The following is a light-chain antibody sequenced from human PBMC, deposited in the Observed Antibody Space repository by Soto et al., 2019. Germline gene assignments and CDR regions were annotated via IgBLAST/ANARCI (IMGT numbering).Light chain of an antibody. V-gene: IGLV2-8*01. CDR3: SSYAGSDNYV. CDR2: EVS. Sequence: QSALTQPPSASGSPGHSVTISCAGTSSDVGGYDYVSWYQQHPGKAPKLIIYEVSKRPSGVPDRFSGSKSGNTASLTVSGLQAEDGAHYYCSSYAGSDNYVFGTGTKVSV. J-gene: IGLJ1*01. CDR1: SSDVGGYDY.